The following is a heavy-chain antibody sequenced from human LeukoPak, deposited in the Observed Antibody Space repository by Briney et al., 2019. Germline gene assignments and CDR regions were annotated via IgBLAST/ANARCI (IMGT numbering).Heavy chain of an antibody. J-gene: IGHJ4*02. D-gene: IGHD5-24*01. CDR1: GFTFSSYA. V-gene: IGHV3-23*01. CDR2: ISNGGTRT. Sequence: GGSLRLSCAASGFTFSSYAMNWVRQAPGKGLEWVSAISNGGTRTFYADSVKGRFTISRDNSKNTLYLQMNSLRAEDTAVYYCAKGGMATILLLGYWGQGTLVTVSS. CDR3: AKGGMATILLLGY.